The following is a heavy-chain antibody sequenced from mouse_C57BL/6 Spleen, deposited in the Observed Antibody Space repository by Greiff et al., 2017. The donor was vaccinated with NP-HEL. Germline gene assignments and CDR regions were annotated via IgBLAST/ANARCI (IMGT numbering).Heavy chain of an antibody. CDR3: ARSTGRGDHFDY. CDR2: IDPSDSYT. CDR1: GYTFTSYW. J-gene: IGHJ2*01. V-gene: IGHV1-69*01. Sequence: QVQLQQPGAELVMPGASVKLSCKASGYTFTSYWMHWVKQRPGQGLEWIGEIDPSDSYTNYNQKFKGKSTLTVDKSSSTAYMQLSSLTSEDSAVYYCARSTGRGDHFDYWGQGTTLTVSS. D-gene: IGHD4-1*02.